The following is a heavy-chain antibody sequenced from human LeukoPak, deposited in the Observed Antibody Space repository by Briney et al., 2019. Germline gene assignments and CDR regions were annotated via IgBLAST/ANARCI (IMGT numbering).Heavy chain of an antibody. CDR3: ARPTYYYDALFDY. J-gene: IGHJ4*02. Sequence: GSLRLSCAASGFTFSRNWMHWVRQAPGKGLVWVSCINSDGSSTSYADSVKGRFTISRDNAKNTLYLQMNSLRAEDTAVYYCARPTYYYDALFDYWGQGTLVTVSS. D-gene: IGHD3-22*01. CDR2: INSDGSST. V-gene: IGHV3-74*01. CDR1: GFTFSRNW.